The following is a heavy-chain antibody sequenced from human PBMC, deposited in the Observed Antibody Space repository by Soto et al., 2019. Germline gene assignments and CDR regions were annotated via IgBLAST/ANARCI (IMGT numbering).Heavy chain of an antibody. CDR3: AKALGYCSGISCYGSNYYMDV. CDR2: IRGSGGGT. CDR1: GFTFSDYA. D-gene: IGHD2-2*01. J-gene: IGHJ6*03. V-gene: IGHV3-23*01. Sequence: EVQLLESGGGLVQPGGSLRLSCTASGFTFSDYAMSWVRQAPGKGLEWVSGIRGSGGGTYYAGSVKGRFTISRDNSKNTLYLQLNSLRAEDTAVYYCAKALGYCSGISCYGSNYYMDVWGKGTTVTVSS.